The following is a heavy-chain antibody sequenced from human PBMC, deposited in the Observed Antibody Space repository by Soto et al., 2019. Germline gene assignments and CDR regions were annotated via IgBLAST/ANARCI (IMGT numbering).Heavy chain of an antibody. J-gene: IGHJ5*02. CDR2: INPNSGGT. V-gene: IGHV1-2*02. D-gene: IGHD3-22*01. CDR1: GYTFTGYY. CDR3: ARDYYDSSGYDWFDP. Sequence: ASVKVSCKASGYTFTGYYMHWVRQAPGQGLEWMGWINPNSGGTNYAQKFQGRVTMTRDTSISTAYMELSRLRSDDTAVYYCARDYYDSSGYDWFDPWGQGTLVTVSS.